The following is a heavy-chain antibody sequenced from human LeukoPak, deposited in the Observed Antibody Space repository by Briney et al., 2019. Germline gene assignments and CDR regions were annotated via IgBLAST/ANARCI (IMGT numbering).Heavy chain of an antibody. J-gene: IGHJ4*02. V-gene: IGHV3-66*01. CDR2: IYSGGST. D-gene: IGHD6-6*01. CDR3: ARDGPWAYSSSSYFDY. Sequence: GGSLRLSCAASGFTFSTYGMHWVRQAPGKGLEWVSVIYSGGSTYYADSVKGRFTISRDNSKNTLYLQMNSLRAEDTAVYYCARDGPWAYSSSSYFDYWGQGTLVTVSS. CDR1: GFTFSTYG.